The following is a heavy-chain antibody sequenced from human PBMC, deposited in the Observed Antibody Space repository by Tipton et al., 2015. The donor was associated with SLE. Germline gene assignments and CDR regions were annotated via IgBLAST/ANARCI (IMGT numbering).Heavy chain of an antibody. J-gene: IGHJ6*02. CDR1: GFPFDSSW. Sequence: SLRLSCAASGFPFDSSWMTWVRQAPGQGLEWVANINQDGSERDYVDSVRGRFTISRDNPKNSLYLQMNSLRAEDTAVYYCARDLKQALPDYYGMDVWGQGTTVTVSS. D-gene: IGHD1-26*01. V-gene: IGHV3-7*01. CDR3: ARDLKQALPDYYGMDV. CDR2: INQDGSER.